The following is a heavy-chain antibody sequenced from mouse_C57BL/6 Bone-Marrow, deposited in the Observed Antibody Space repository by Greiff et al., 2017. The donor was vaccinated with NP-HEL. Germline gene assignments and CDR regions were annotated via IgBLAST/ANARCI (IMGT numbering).Heavy chain of an antibody. V-gene: IGHV1-64*01. CDR3: ERGDGYYWFAY. D-gene: IGHD2-3*01. Sequence: VQLQQPGAELVKPGASVKLSCKASGYTFTSYWMHWVKQRPGQGLEWIGMIHPNSGSTNYNEKFKSKATLTVDKSSSTAYMQLSSLTSEDSAVYYCERGDGYYWFAYWGQGTLVTVSA. CDR2: IHPNSGST. J-gene: IGHJ3*01. CDR1: GYTFTSYW.